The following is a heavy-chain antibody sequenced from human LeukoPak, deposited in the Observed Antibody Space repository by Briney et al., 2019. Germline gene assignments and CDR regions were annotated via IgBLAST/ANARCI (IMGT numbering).Heavy chain of an antibody. V-gene: IGHV3-23*01. CDR1: GFTFSSYA. CDR3: ARDRSCSSTSCYPNFDY. Sequence: TGGSLRLSCAASGFTFSSYAMSWVRQAPGKGLEWVSGISGSGGTTYYVDSVKGRFTIPRDNSKNTLYLQMNSLRAEDTAVYYCARDRSCSSTSCYPNFDYWGQGTLVTVSS. D-gene: IGHD2-2*01. CDR2: ISGSGGTT. J-gene: IGHJ4*02.